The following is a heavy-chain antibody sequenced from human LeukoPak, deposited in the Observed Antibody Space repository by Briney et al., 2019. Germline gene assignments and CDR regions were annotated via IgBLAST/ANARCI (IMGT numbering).Heavy chain of an antibody. CDR2: IYYSGST. Sequence: SETLSLTCTVSGGSISSSSYYWGWLRQPPGRGLEWIGSIYYSGSTYYNPSLKRRVTISVDTSKNQFSLKLSSVTAADTAVYYCARHRFLEWLPEEYYFDYWGQGTLVTVSS. J-gene: IGHJ4*02. V-gene: IGHV4-39*01. CDR1: GGSISSSSYY. D-gene: IGHD3-3*01. CDR3: ARHRFLEWLPEEYYFDY.